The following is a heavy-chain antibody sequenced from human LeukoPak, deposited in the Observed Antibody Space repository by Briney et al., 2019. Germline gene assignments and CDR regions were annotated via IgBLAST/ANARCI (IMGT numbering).Heavy chain of an antibody. CDR1: GYTFTGYY. D-gene: IGHD3-22*01. J-gene: IGHJ4*02. CDR2: INPNSGGT. Sequence: ASVKVSCKASGYTFTGYYMHWVRQAPGQGLEWMGRINPNSGGTNYAQKLQGRVTMTTDTSTSTAYMELRSLRSDDTAVYYCAKDYYGSSGYYGTGYWGQGTLVTVSS. V-gene: IGHV1-2*06. CDR3: AKDYYGSSGYYGTGY.